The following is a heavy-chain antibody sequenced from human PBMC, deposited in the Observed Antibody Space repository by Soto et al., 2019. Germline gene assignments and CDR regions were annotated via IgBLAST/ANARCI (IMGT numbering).Heavy chain of an antibody. J-gene: IGHJ6*02. CDR3: AREAGWELPVDYYGMDV. CDR2: IYYSGST. CDR1: GGSISSGDYY. Sequence: SETLSLTCTVSGGSISSGDYYWSWIRQPPGKGLEWIGYIYYSGSTYYNPSLKSRVTISVDTSKNQFSLKLSSVTAADTAVYYCAREAGWELPVDYYGMDVWGQGTTVTV. V-gene: IGHV4-30-4*01. D-gene: IGHD1-26*01.